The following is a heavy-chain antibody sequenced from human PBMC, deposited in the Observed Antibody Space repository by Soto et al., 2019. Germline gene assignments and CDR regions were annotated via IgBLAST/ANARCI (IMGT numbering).Heavy chain of an antibody. Sequence: SETLSLTCTVSGDSISRTNYYWGWIRQPPGQGLEWIAIIYYDGTTYYNPSLNSRATISVDTSKNQFSLNLSSVTAADTAVYHCASLRTSWYYFDYWGQGTLVTVSS. CDR1: GDSISRTNYY. J-gene: IGHJ4*02. V-gene: IGHV4-39*01. CDR2: IYYDGTT. D-gene: IGHD2-2*01. CDR3: ASLRTSWYYFDY.